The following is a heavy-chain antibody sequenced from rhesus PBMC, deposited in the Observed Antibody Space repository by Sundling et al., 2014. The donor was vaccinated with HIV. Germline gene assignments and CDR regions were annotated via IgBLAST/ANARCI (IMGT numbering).Heavy chain of an antibody. D-gene: IGHD1-26*01. CDR2: IDSGGGST. CDR3: ASDTITGTTRGLDS. V-gene: IGHV3S42*01. J-gene: IGHJ6*01. Sequence: EVQLVETGGGLVQPGGSLKLSCTDSGFTFSSYDMTWVRQAPGKGLEWVSAIDSGGGSTYYADSVKGRFTISRDNSKNTLSLQMNSLRPEDTAVYYCASDTITGTTRGLDSWGQGVVVTVSS. CDR1: GFTFSSYD.